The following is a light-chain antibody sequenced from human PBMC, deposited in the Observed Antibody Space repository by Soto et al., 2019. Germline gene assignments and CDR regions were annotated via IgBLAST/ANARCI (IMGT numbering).Light chain of an antibody. CDR3: QQYRSSPT. V-gene: IGKV3-20*01. Sequence: EIVLTQSPGTLSLSPGERATLSCRASQSVSSNYLAWYQQKPGQAPRLLIYGASSRAAGIPDRFSGSGSGTDFTLTISRLEPEDFVVYYCQQYRSSPTFGQGTRLEIK. J-gene: IGKJ5*01. CDR1: QSVSSNY. CDR2: GAS.